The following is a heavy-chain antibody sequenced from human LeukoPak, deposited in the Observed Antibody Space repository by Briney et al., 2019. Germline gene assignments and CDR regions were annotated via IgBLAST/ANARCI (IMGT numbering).Heavy chain of an antibody. J-gene: IGHJ4*02. CDR1: GYTFTGYY. CDR3: ARARRIAVAGNCLGY. CDR2: INPNSGGT. Sequence: GASVKVSCKASGYTFTGYYMHWVRQAPGQGLEWMGWINPNSGGTNYAQKFQGRVTMTRDTSISTAYMELSRLRSDDTAVYYCARARRIAVAGNCLGYWGQGTLVTVSS. D-gene: IGHD6-19*01. V-gene: IGHV1-2*02.